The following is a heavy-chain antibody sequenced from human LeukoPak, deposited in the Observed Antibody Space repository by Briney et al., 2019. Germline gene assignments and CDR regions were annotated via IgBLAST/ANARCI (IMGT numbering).Heavy chain of an antibody. CDR3: AKDPLDGYNHNWFDP. CDR2: ISGSGGST. CDR1: GFTFSSYA. D-gene: IGHD5-12*01. V-gene: IGHV3-23*01. Sequence: GGSLRLSCAASGFTFSSYAMSWVRQAPGKGLEWVSAISGSGGSTYYADSVKGRFTISRDNSKNTLYLQMNSLRAEDTAVYYCAKDPLDGYNHNWFDPWGQGTLVTVSS. J-gene: IGHJ5*02.